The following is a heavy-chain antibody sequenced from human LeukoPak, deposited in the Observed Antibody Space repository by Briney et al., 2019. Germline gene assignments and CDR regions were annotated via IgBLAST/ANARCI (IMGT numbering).Heavy chain of an antibody. CDR2: ISSNSNFI. CDR1: GFPFSSYG. CDR3: VYYLVGAKRSFDY. D-gene: IGHD1-26*01. Sequence: GMSLRLSCGASGFPFSSYGMHWVRQAPGKGLEWVSSISSNSNFIYYADSVKGRFNISRDNAKNSLFMQMTSLRAEDTAVYFCVYYLVGAKRSFDYWGQGTLVTVSS. J-gene: IGHJ4*02. V-gene: IGHV3-21*01.